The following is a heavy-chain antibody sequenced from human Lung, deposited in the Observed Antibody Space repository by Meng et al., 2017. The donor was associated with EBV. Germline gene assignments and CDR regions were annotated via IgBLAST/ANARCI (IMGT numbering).Heavy chain of an antibody. Sequence: VHLRLWGAGLVRQSGTRAPPVAVNGGSLSVAYWNWIRQPPGKGLEWKGEIIHGGSPSYNPSLKRRVTISIDTSKNQFSLKLSSVTAADTAVYYCARVYYYDSSGYSHWGKGTLVTVSS. CDR3: ARVYYYDSSGYSH. CDR1: GGSLSVAY. J-gene: IGHJ4*02. V-gene: IGHV4-34*12. CDR2: IIHGGSP. D-gene: IGHD3-22*01.